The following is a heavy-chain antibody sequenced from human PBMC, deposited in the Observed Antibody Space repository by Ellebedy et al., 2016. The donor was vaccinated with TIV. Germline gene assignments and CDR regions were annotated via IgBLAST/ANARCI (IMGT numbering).Heavy chain of an antibody. J-gene: IGHJ6*02. V-gene: IGHV1-46*01. CDR1: GYTFTRYY. D-gene: IGHD3-10*01. CDR2: TNPSDGST. Sequence: AASVKVSCKASGYTFTRYYMHWVRQAPGQGLEWMGLTNPSDGSTSYAQKFQGRVTMTRDTSTNTVSMELSSLRSDDTAVYYCARDRLSGLRGGGVDVWGQGTTVTVSS. CDR3: ARDRLSGLRGGGVDV.